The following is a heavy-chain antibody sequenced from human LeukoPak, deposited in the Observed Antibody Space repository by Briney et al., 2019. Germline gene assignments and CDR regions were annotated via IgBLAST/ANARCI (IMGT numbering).Heavy chain of an antibody. Sequence: SETLSLTCTVSGGSINNYYWSWIRQPAGKGLEWIGRIYTRGSTNYNPSLKSRVTMSVDTSKNQFSLKLSSVTAADTAVYYCARGRYCSADICSGGDAFDIWGQGIMVSVPS. V-gene: IGHV4-4*07. CDR1: GGSINNYY. J-gene: IGHJ3*02. CDR3: ARGRYCSADICSGGDAFDI. D-gene: IGHD2-15*01. CDR2: IYTRGST.